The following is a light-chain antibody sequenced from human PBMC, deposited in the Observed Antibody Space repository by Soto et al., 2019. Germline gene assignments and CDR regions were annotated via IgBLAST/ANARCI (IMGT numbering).Light chain of an antibody. CDR1: QGISSY. CDR2: ATS. V-gene: IGKV1-39*01. CDR3: QQSYSAPFT. Sequence: DIQLTQSPSFLSGSVGDRVTITCRASQGISSYLAWYQQKPGKAPDLLIYATSSLQSGVPSRFSGSGTGTDFTLTISSLQPEDSATYYCQQSYSAPFTFGPGTKVDIK. J-gene: IGKJ3*01.